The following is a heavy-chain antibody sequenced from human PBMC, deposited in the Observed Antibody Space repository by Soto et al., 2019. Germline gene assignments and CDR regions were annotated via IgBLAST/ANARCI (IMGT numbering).Heavy chain of an antibody. CDR2: IIPIFGTA. V-gene: IGHV1-69*06. J-gene: IGHJ6*02. Sequence: QVQLVQSGAEVKKPGSSVKVSCKASGGTFSSYAISWVRQAPGQGLEGMGGIIPIFGTANYAQKFQGRVTITADKSTSTAYMELSSLRSEDTAVYYCARDEYSSSIYYYYYGMDVWGQGTTVTVSS. CDR3: ARDEYSSSIYYYYYGMDV. D-gene: IGHD6-6*01. CDR1: GGTFSSYA.